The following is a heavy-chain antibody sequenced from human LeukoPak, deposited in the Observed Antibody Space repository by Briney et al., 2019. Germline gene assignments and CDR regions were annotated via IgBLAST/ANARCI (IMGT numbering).Heavy chain of an antibody. CDR2: ISSSSSTI. V-gene: IGHV3-48*01. Sequence: GGSLRLSCAASGFTFSSYSMNWVRQAPGKGPEGVSYISSSSSTIYYADSVKGRFTISRDNAKNSLYLQMNSLRAEDTAVYYCASRIAAAGLDYWGQGTLVTVSS. CDR1: GFTFSSYS. D-gene: IGHD6-13*01. CDR3: ASRIAAAGLDY. J-gene: IGHJ4*02.